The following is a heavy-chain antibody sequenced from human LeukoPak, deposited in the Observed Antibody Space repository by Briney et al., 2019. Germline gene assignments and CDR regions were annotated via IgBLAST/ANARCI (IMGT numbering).Heavy chain of an antibody. V-gene: IGHV4-4*02. CDR3: ARDNAGRAFDY. D-gene: IGHD1-1*01. CDR1: GGSISSGNW. CDR2: IYHSGNT. Sequence: PSETLSLTCAVSGGSISSGNWWSWVRQPPGKGLEWIGEIYHSGNTNYSPSLKSRVTISVDKSKNQFSLKLSSVTVADTAVYYCARDNAGRAFDYWGQGTLVTVSS. J-gene: IGHJ4*02.